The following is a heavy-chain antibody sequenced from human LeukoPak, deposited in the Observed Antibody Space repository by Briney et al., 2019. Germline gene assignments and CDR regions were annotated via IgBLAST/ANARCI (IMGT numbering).Heavy chain of an antibody. CDR3: ARHRARDSYDSSGYDFDC. Sequence: GESLKISCKGSGYSFTSYWIGWVRQMPGKGLGGVGTIYTGDSDTRYSPSFQGQVTISDGKSTSTAYLQRSTLKASDTAMYYCARHRARDSYDSSGYDFDCWGQGTLVTASS. CDR1: GYSFTSYW. D-gene: IGHD3-22*01. J-gene: IGHJ4*02. V-gene: IGHV5-51*01. CDR2: IYTGDSDT.